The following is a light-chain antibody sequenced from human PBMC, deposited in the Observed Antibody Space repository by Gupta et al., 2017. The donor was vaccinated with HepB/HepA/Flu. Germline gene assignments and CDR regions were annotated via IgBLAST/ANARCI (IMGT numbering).Light chain of an antibody. Sequence: DIQVTQSPSSVSASVGDRVTITCRASQDISRWLAWYQQKPGKAPKLLIYVVSSLQSGVPSRFSGSGSGTDFTLTISSLQPEDFATYYCQQVNSFPITFGQGTLLEIK. J-gene: IGKJ5*01. CDR3: QQVNSFPIT. CDR1: QDISRW. V-gene: IGKV1-12*01. CDR2: VVS.